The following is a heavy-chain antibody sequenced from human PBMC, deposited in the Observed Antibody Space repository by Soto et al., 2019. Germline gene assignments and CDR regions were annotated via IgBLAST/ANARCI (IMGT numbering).Heavy chain of an antibody. V-gene: IGHV4-30-2*01. J-gene: IGHJ4*02. CDR3: ARGGGSDSFDY. CDR2: INHLETT. Sequence: PSETLSLTCTVSGASITYGGYSWSWIRQTPGKGLEWIGYINHLETTFYNPSFESRLSLSIDRAKNQFSLNLNSMSAADRAVYFCARGGGSDSFDYWGQGILVNVS. D-gene: IGHD1-26*01. CDR1: GASITYGGYS.